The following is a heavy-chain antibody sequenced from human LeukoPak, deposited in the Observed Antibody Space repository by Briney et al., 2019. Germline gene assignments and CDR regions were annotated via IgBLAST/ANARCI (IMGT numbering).Heavy chain of an antibody. CDR2: IYYSGST. CDR3: ARSFGWNPFVGSSWPFDY. V-gene: IGHV4-59*01. CDR1: GGSISSYY. J-gene: IGHJ4*02. Sequence: PSETLSLTCTVSGGSISSYYWSWIRQPPGKGLEWIGYIYYSGSTNYNPSLKSRVTISVDTSKNQFSLKLSSVTAADTAVYYCARSFGWNPFVGSSWPFDYWGQGTLVTVSS. D-gene: IGHD6-13*01.